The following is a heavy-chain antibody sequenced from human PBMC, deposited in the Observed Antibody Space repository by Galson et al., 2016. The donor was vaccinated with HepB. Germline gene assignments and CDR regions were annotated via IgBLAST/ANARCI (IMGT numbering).Heavy chain of an antibody. CDR1: GASITSRNW. V-gene: IGHV4-4*02. Sequence: SETLSLTCDVSGASITSRNWWSWVRQPPGKGLEWIGEMSLFGTTNFNPSLKSRVTMSVDKSKNQFSLKLNSVTAADTAVYHCATTLTSYAWDLWGQGTLVTVSS. J-gene: IGHJ5*02. CDR3: ATTLTSYAWDL. D-gene: IGHD3-16*01. CDR2: MSLFGTT.